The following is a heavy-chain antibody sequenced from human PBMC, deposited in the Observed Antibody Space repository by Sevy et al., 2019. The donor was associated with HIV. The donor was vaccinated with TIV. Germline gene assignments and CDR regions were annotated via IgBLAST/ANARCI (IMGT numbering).Heavy chain of an antibody. V-gene: IGHV3-23*01. CDR3: GKRRTTGMTDWFDS. J-gene: IGHJ5*01. Sequence: GGSLRLSCKATGFSLINYAIHWVRQAPGKGLECVSSISNSGAGTYYADSVKGRFIISRDNSKNTVYLQMNSLRAEDTALYYCGKRRTTGMTDWFDSWGQGTLVTVSS. CDR2: ISNSGAGT. CDR1: GFSLINYA. D-gene: IGHD1-1*01.